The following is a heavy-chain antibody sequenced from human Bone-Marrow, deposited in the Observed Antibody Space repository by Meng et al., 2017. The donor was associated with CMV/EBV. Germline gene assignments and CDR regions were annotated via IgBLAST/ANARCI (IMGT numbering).Heavy chain of an antibody. CDR3: ARDPLVAATRAELDY. V-gene: IGHV1-2*02. CDR2: INPNSGGT. CDR1: GYTFTGYY. Sequence: ASVKVSCKASGYTFTGYYVHWVRQAPGQGLEWMGWINPNSGGTKYAQKFQGRVTVTRDTSISTAYMELSRLRSDDTAGYYCARDPLVAATRAELDYWGQGTLVTVSS. D-gene: IGHD2-15*01. J-gene: IGHJ4*02.